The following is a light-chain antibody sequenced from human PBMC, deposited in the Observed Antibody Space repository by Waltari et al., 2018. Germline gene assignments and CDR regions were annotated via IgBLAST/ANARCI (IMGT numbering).Light chain of an antibody. J-gene: IGKJ4*01. Sequence: EIVLTQSPATLSLSPGERAPLSCRASQSVSSYLAWYQQKPGQAPRLLIYDASNRATGIPARFSGSGSGTDFTLTISSLEPEDFAVYYCQQRSNRPPLTFGGGTKVEIK. CDR3: QQRSNRPPLT. CDR1: QSVSSY. V-gene: IGKV3-11*01. CDR2: DAS.